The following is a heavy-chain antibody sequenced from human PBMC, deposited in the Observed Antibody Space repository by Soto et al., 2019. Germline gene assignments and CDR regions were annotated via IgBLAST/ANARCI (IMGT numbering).Heavy chain of an antibody. CDR2: IHYSGST. Sequence: QLQLQESGPGLVKPSETLSLTCTVSGGSISNSDYYWPWIRQPPGKGLEWIGSIHYSGSTYYNPSLKSRVSISVDTSKNQFSLRVTAVTAADTAVYYCSRHSAVSGVTPFDYWGQGTLVTFSS. CDR3: SRHSAVSGVTPFDY. D-gene: IGHD3-10*01. V-gene: IGHV4-39*01. CDR1: GGSISNSDYY. J-gene: IGHJ4*02.